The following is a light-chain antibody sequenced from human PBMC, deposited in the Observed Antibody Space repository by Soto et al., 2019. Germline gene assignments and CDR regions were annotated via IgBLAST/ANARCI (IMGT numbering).Light chain of an antibody. CDR3: SSYTSSSTPYV. Sequence: QSVLTQPASVSGSPGQSITISCTGTSSDVGGYNYVSWYQQHPGKAPKLVIYEVTNRPSGVSNRFSGSKSGNTASLTISGLQPEDEADYYCSSYTSSSTPYVFGSGTKVTVL. CDR2: EVT. J-gene: IGLJ1*01. CDR1: SSDVGGYNY. V-gene: IGLV2-14*01.